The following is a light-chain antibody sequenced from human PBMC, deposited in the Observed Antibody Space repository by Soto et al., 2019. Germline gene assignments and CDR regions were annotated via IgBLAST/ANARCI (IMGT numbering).Light chain of an antibody. CDR2: SNN. Sequence: QSVLTQPPSASGTPGQRVTISCSGSSSNIGSNTVNWYQQLPGTAPKLLIYSNNQRPSGVPDRFSGSKSGTSASLAISGLQSEDEADYYCAAWDDSLNVLYVFGTGTKATVL. V-gene: IGLV1-44*01. CDR1: SSNIGSNT. CDR3: AAWDDSLNVLYV. J-gene: IGLJ1*01.